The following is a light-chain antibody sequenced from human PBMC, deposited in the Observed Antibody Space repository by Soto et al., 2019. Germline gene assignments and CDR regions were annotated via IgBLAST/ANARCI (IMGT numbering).Light chain of an antibody. CDR2: SAS. V-gene: IGKV1-9*01. Sequence: IQLTQSPSSLSASVGDRVTITCRASQGIGSHLVWFQQKPGKAPKLLIYSASTLYGGVPSRFSGSGSGTDFTLTISSLQPEDFATYYCQQLNSYPLTFGGGNKVEIK. J-gene: IGKJ4*01. CDR3: QQLNSYPLT. CDR1: QGIGSH.